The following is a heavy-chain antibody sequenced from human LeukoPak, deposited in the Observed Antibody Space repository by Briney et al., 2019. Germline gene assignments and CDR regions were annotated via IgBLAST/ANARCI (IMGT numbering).Heavy chain of an antibody. CDR1: GGSISSGDYY. CDR2: IYYSGST. D-gene: IGHD3-22*01. J-gene: IGHJ5*02. V-gene: IGHV4-30-4*01. CDR3: ARGVDSSGYYYWFDP. Sequence: PSETLSLTCTVSGGSISSGDYYWSWIRQPPGKGLEWIGYIYYSGSTYHNPSLKSRVTISVDTSKNQFSLKLSSVTAADTAVYYCARGVDSSGYYYWFDPWGQGTLVTVSS.